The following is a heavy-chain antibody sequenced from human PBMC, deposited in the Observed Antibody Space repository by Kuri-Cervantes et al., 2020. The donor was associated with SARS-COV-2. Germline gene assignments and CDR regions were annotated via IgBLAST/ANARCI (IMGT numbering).Heavy chain of an antibody. CDR2: IGPSGTTK. V-gene: IGHV3-11*04. CDR3: ARDHSDFWSGYYPLDY. Sequence: GESLKISCTASGFIFSDYYMTWIRQAPGKGLEWVSNIGPSGTTKYYADSVKGRFTISRDNAKNSLYLQMSSLRAEDTAVYYCARDHSDFWSGYYPLDYWGQGTLVTVSS. CDR1: GFIFSDYY. J-gene: IGHJ4*02. D-gene: IGHD3-3*01.